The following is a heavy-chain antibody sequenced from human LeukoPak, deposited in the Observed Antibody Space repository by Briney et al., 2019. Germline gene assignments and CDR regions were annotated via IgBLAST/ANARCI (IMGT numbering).Heavy chain of an antibody. CDR3: ARGISGRYRH. D-gene: IGHD6-19*01. J-gene: IGHJ4*02. V-gene: IGHV4-34*01. Sequence: SETLSLTCAVYGGSFSGYYWSWIRQPPGKGLEWIGEINHSGSTNYNPSLKSRVTISVDTSKNQFSLKLSSVTAADTAVYYCARGISGRYRHWGQGTLVTVSS. CDR1: GGSFSGYY. CDR2: INHSGST.